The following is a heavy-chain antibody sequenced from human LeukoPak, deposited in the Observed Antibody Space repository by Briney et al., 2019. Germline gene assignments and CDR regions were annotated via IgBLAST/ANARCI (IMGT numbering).Heavy chain of an antibody. CDR3: ARDGLWAKAAAVPALDY. D-gene: IGHD6-13*01. CDR2: IWYDGSNK. CDR1: GFTFSSYG. V-gene: IGHV3-33*01. Sequence: GRSLRLSCAASGFTFSSYGMHWVRQAPGKGLEWVAVIWYDGSNKYYADSVKGRFTISRDNSKNTLYLQMNSLRAEDTAVYYCARDGLWAKAAAVPALDYWGQGTLVTVSS. J-gene: IGHJ4*02.